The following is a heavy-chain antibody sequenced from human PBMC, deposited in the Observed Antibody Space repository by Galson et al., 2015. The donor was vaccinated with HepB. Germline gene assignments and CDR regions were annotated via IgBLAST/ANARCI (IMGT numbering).Heavy chain of an antibody. J-gene: IGHJ1*01. CDR2: IWYDGSNK. D-gene: IGHD6-13*01. CDR3: AKQLEGSDAEYFQH. V-gene: IGHV3-33*06. CDR1: GFTFSSYG. Sequence: SLRLSCAASGFTFSSYGMHWVRQAPGKGLEWVAVIWYDGSNKYYADSVKGRFTISRDNSKNTLYLQMNSLRAEDTAVYYCAKQLEGSDAEYFQHWGQGTLVTVSS.